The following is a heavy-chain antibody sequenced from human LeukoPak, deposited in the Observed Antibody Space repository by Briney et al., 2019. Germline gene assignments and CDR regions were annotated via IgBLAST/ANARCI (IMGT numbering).Heavy chain of an antibody. CDR3: ARDGEVDY. D-gene: IGHD7-27*01. CDR1: GFTFSAYI. J-gene: IGHJ4*02. CDR2: ISSVSNYI. V-gene: IGHV3-21*01. Sequence: PGGSLRLSCAASGFTFSAYIMHWVRQAPGRGLEWVASISSVSNYIYYADSVKGRFTISRDKAKNSLYLQMNSLRDEDTAVYYCARDGEVDYWGQGTLVTVSS.